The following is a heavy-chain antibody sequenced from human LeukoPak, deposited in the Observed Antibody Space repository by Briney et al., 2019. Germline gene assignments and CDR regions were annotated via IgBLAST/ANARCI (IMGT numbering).Heavy chain of an antibody. CDR1: GYSISSGYY. Sequence: SETLSLTCAVSGYSISSGYYWGWIRQPPGKGLEWIGSLYHTGSTYYNPSLKSRVTISVDPSKNQFSLKLSSVTAADTAVYYCARHAVGYCSGGSCYEGTNWFDPWGQGTLVTVSS. CDR3: ARHAVGYCSGGSCYEGTNWFDP. V-gene: IGHV4-38-2*01. D-gene: IGHD2-15*01. CDR2: LYHTGST. J-gene: IGHJ5*02.